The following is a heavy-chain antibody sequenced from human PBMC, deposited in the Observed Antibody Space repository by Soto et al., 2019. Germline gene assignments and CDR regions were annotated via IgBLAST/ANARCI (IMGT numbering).Heavy chain of an antibody. Sequence: SVKVSCKASGGTFSSYAISWVRQAPGQGLEWMGGIIPIFGTANYAQKFQGRVTITADESTSTAYMELSSLRSEDTAVYYCASSYLQYYDFTGEDYYYYGMDVWGQGTTVTVSS. D-gene: IGHD3-3*01. V-gene: IGHV1-69*13. CDR1: GGTFSSYA. CDR3: ASSYLQYYDFTGEDYYYYGMDV. CDR2: IIPIFGTA. J-gene: IGHJ6*01.